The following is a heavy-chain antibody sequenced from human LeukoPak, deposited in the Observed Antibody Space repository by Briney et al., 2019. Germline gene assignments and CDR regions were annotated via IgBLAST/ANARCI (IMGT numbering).Heavy chain of an antibody. CDR3: ARGMGNWNDEGDY. Sequence: SETLSLTCTVSGGSISTSGYYWGWIRQLPGKGLEYFASIDSSGTAYYNPSLQSRVTISADTSKNQFSLKLSSVTAADTAVYYCARGMGNWNDEGDYWGQGTLVTVSS. CDR1: GGSISTSGYY. J-gene: IGHJ4*02. CDR2: IDSSGTA. V-gene: IGHV4-39*07. D-gene: IGHD1-1*01.